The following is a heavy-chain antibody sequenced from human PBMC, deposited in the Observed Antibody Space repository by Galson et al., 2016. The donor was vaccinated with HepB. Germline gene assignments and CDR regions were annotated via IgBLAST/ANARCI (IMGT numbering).Heavy chain of an antibody. V-gene: IGHV3-15*01. J-gene: IGHJ4*02. CDR2: IKSKIDGATT. Sequence: KGLEWVGRIKSKIDGATTDYAAPVKGRFTLSRDDSKNTLYLQMSSLKTEDTAVYYCTTDHYYDSSGYYYSFWGQGTLVTVSS. D-gene: IGHD3-22*01. CDR3: TTDHYYDSSGYYYSF.